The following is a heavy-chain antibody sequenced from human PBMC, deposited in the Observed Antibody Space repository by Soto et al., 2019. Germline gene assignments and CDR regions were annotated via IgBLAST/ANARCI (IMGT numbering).Heavy chain of an antibody. D-gene: IGHD3-22*01. V-gene: IGHV4-31*02. CDR1: GGPVSGDDLY. Sequence: SEALSVTCVVSGGPVSGDDLYWSWIRHLPGKGLEWIANVYHTGTTYYNPSLKSRVSMSVDTSQNQFSLILASVTAADTAVYYCARALVTDYNSRDYHYYFAMDVWGQVTSVTVS. CDR2: VYHTGTT. CDR3: ARALVTDYNSRDYHYYFAMDV. J-gene: IGHJ6*02.